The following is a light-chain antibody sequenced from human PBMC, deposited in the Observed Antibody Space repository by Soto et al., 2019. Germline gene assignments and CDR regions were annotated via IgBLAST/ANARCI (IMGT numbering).Light chain of an antibody. Sequence: DIQMTQPPSALSAPVGDRVTTTCRASQSISTWLAWYQQKPGKAPKLLIYKASSLEGGVPSRFSGSGSGTEFNITISSLQPDDFATYYCQQYNTYPLTFGGGTTVDTK. CDR2: KAS. J-gene: IGKJ4*01. V-gene: IGKV1-5*03. CDR3: QQYNTYPLT. CDR1: QSISTW.